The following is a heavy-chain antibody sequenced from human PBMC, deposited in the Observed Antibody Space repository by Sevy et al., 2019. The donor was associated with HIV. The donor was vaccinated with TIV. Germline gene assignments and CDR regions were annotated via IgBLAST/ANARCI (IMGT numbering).Heavy chain of an antibody. Sequence: SETLSLTCTVSGGSISSSSYYWDWIRQPPGKGLEWIGSIYYSGSTYYNPSLKSRVTISVDTSKNQFSLKLSSVTATKNPSSRSRVPYSLDTSKTRFSLKLGPVTAADTAVYYCARHWAPPLRSGTASGWGQWFDPWGQGTLVTVSS. V-gene: IGHV4-39*01. D-gene: IGHD3-10*01. CDR2: IYYSGST. J-gene: IGHJ5*02. CDR3: RVPYSLDTSKTRFSLKLGPVTAADTAVYYCARHWAPPLRSGTASGWGQWFDP. CDR1: GGSISSSSYY.